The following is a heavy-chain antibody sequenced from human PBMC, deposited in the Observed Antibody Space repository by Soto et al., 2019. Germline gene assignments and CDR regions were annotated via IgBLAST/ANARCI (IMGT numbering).Heavy chain of an antibody. V-gene: IGHV3-23*01. CDR1: GFTFTSYG. D-gene: IGHD2-2*01. J-gene: IGHJ4*02. CDR3: AKDRYCSSTSCYAGFDY. Sequence: GGSLRLSCAASGFTFTSYGMSWVRQAPGKGLEWVSGISGSGGSTHYADSAKGRFTISRDSSKSTLYLQMNSLRAEDTAFYYCAKDRYCSSTSCYAGFDYWGQGTLVTVSS. CDR2: ISGSGGST.